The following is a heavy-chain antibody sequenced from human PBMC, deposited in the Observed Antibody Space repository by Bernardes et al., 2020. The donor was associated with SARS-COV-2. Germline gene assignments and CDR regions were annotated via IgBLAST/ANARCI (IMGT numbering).Heavy chain of an antibody. D-gene: IGHD3-22*01. CDR3: ARDLLTDYDSSGYYLPDGFEI. V-gene: IGHV3-21*06. Sequence: GSLRLSCVASGFTFSNYLFSWFRQAPGKGLEWVSSISGAGMYIYYGDSVRGRFTISRDNAKNSVYLQMNSLRAEDTAVYHCARDLLTDYDSSGYYLPDGFEIWGQGTMVTVSS. J-gene: IGHJ3*02. CDR2: ISGAGMYI. CDR1: GFTFSNYL.